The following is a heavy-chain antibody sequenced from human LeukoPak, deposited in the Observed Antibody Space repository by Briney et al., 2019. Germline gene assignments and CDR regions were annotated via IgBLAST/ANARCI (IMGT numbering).Heavy chain of an antibody. V-gene: IGHV4-30-2*01. D-gene: IGHD2-15*01. CDR3: ARVKGVVAVNWFDP. CDR2: IYHSGST. J-gene: IGHJ5*02. Sequence: PSQTLSLTCAVSGGSISSGGYSWSWIRQPPGKGLEWIGYIYHSGSTYYNPSLKSRVTISVDRSKNQFSLKLSSVTAADTAVYYCARVKGVVAVNWFDPWGQGTLVTVSS. CDR1: GGSISSGGYS.